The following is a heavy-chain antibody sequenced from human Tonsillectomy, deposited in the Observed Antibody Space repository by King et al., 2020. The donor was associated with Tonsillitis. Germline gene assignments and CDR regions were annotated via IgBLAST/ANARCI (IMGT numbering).Heavy chain of an antibody. V-gene: IGHV3-21*01. CDR1: GFTFSSCS. Sequence: VQLVESGGGLVKPGGSLRLSCAASGFTFSSCSMNWVRQAPGKGLEWVSSISSSSSYIYYADSVKGRFTISRDNAKNSLYLQMNSLRAEDTAVYYCARDFRDSSGTTGWFDPWGQGTLVTVSS. D-gene: IGHD3-22*01. CDR3: ARDFRDSSGTTGWFDP. CDR2: ISSSSSYI. J-gene: IGHJ5*02.